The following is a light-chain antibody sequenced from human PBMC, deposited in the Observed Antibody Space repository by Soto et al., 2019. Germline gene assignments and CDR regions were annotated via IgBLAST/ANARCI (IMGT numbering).Light chain of an antibody. V-gene: IGKV1-5*01. J-gene: IGKJ2*01. CDR1: QSISSW. CDR2: DAS. Sequence: DIQMTQSPSTLSASVGDRVTITCRASQSISSWLAWYQQKPGKAPKLLIYDASSLESGVPSRFSGSGSGTEFTLTISSLQSVVLGSCDHRDLHT. CDR3: RDLHT.